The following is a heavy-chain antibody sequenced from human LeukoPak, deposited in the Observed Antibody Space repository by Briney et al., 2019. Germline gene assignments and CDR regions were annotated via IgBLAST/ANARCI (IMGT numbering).Heavy chain of an antibody. CDR3: ARAVTAGFDY. D-gene: IGHD2-21*02. CDR2: INHSGST. Sequence: PSETLSLTCAVCGGSFSGYYWSWIRQPPGKGLEWIGEINHSGSTNYNPSLKSRVTISVDTSKNQFSLKLSSVTAADTAVYYCARAVTAGFDYWGQGTLVTVSS. V-gene: IGHV4-34*01. CDR1: GGSFSGYY. J-gene: IGHJ4*02.